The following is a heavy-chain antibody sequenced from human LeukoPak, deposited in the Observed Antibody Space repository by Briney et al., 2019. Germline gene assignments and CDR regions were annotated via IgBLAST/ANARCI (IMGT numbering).Heavy chain of an antibody. J-gene: IGHJ3*01. Sequence: SQTLSLTCAISGDSVSGNSTAYNWIRQSPSRGLEWLGRTYYRSKWYNDYAVSVKSRIIINPDTSKNQLSLQLKSVTPEDTAVYYCTRGGQGDGYSADEAFDFWGQGTMVTVSS. CDR2: TYYRSKWYN. CDR1: GDSVSGNSTA. D-gene: IGHD5-24*01. V-gene: IGHV6-1*01. CDR3: TRGGQGDGYSADEAFDF.